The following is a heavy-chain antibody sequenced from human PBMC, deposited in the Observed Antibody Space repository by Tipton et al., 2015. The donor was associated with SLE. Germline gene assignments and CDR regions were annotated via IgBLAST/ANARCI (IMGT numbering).Heavy chain of an antibody. CDR1: DDSVSSAYY. CDR2: IYRTGSA. J-gene: IGHJ4*02. CDR3: ARENSGNFLPPNYFDY. V-gene: IGHV4-61*01. Sequence: TLSLTCIVSDDSVSSAYYWAWIRQPPGKGLQWIACIYRTGSANYNPSLKSRVTISIDTSKNQFSLKVNSVTAADTAVYYCARENSGNFLPPNYFDYWGQGALVTVSS. D-gene: IGHD1-26*01.